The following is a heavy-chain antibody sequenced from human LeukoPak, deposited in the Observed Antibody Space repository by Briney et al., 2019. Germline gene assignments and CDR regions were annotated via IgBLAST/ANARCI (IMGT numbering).Heavy chain of an antibody. CDR3: AKDFRIGYSAHFDY. D-gene: IGHD2-21*01. Sequence: GSLSLSCVGSGFTFRSHTMSWVRQAPEKGLEFVSGIYENGGTTYYADSVKGRFSISRDNSKNTLYLQMDSLRGEDTAVYYCAKDFRIGYSAHFDYWGQGALVTVSS. V-gene: IGHV3-23*01. J-gene: IGHJ4*02. CDR2: IYENGGTT. CDR1: GFTFRSHT.